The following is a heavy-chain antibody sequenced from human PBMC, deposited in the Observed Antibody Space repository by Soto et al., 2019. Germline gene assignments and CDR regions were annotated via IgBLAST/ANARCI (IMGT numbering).Heavy chain of an antibody. V-gene: IGHV1-46*01. CDR3: ARGGHVVVVTAALDY. J-gene: IGHJ4*02. Sequence: QVQLVQSGAEVKKPGASVKVSCKASGDTFTDYYIHWVRQAPGQGLEWMGTVNPSGGHTTYAQHFLGRMTMTRHTSTSTLYMELPSVTSEDTAVYYCARGGHVVVVTAALDYWGQGTLVPVSS. CDR1: GDTFTDYY. D-gene: IGHD2-21*02. CDR2: VNPSGGHT.